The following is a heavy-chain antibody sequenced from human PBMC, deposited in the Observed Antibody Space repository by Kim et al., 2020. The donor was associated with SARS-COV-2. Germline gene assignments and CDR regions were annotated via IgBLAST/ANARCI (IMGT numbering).Heavy chain of an antibody. V-gene: IGHV4-59*12. Sequence: SETLSLTCDVSGGSISSDYWGWIRKPPGKGLEWITYMSVSASTQYNPSLRSRVTISVDTSRRQFSLKLTSVSAADTAVYYCARLFRPSPYGCFDYWGQGILVTVSP. D-gene: IGHD3-10*01. CDR3: ARLFRPSPYGCFDY. J-gene: IGHJ4*02. CDR1: GGSISSDY. CDR2: MSVSAST.